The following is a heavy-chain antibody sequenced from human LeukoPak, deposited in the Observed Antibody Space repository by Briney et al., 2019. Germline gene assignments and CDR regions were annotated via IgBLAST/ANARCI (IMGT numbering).Heavy chain of an antibody. V-gene: IGHV1-2*02. J-gene: IGHJ5*02. CDR1: GYTFTGYY. CDR3: ARDPGDSSWYRGNWFDP. D-gene: IGHD6-13*01. Sequence: ASVKVSCKASGYTFTGYYMHWVRQAPGQGLEWMGWINPNNGGTNYGQKFQGRVTMTRDTSLSTAYMALSRLRSDDTAVYYCARDPGDSSWYRGNWFDPWGEGTLVTVSS. CDR2: INPNNGGT.